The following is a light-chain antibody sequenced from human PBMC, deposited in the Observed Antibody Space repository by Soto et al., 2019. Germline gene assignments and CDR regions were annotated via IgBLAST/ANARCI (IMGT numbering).Light chain of an antibody. CDR1: WSNIGDNT. CDR3: AAWDDSLNGQV. V-gene: IGLV1-44*01. CDR2: NNN. Sequence: QSVLTQPPSASGTPGQRVTISCSGSWSNIGDNTVDWYQQLPGTAPKLLIYNNNQRPSGVPDRFSGSKSGTSVSLAISGLRSEDEATYYCAAWDDSLNGQVFGGGTKLTVL. J-gene: IGLJ3*02.